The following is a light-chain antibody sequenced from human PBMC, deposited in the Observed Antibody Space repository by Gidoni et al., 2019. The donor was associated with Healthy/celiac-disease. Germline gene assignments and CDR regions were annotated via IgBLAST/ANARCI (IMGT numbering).Light chain of an antibody. J-gene: IGKJ1*01. V-gene: IGKV3-20*01. CDR2: GAS. Sequence: EIVLTQSPGTLSLSPGERATLSCRASQSVSSSYLAWYQQKPGQAPRLLIYGASSRATGIPDRFSGSGSGTDFTLPISSLEPKDFAVYYCPQYGSSPWTFGQGTKVEIK. CDR1: QSVSSSY. CDR3: PQYGSSPWT.